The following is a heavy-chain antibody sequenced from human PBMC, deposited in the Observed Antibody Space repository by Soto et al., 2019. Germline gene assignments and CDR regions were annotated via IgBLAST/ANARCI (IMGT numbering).Heavy chain of an antibody. J-gene: IGHJ3*02. V-gene: IGHV1-46*01. CDR1: GYTLTSYY. CDR3: EREEYYYDSSGYYPLDAFDI. D-gene: IGHD3-22*01. Sequence: ASVKVSCKASGYTLTSYYMHWVRQGPGQGLEWMGIINPSGGSTSYAQKFQGRVTMPRDTSTSTAYMELSSLRSEETAVYYCEREEYYYDSSGYYPLDAFDIWGQGTMVTVSS. CDR2: INPSGGST.